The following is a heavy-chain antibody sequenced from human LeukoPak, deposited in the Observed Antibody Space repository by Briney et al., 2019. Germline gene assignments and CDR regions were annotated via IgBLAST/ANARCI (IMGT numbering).Heavy chain of an antibody. V-gene: IGHV4-30-2*01. CDR2: IYHSGST. CDR3: AREVLLWFGEKLGGWFDL. J-gene: IGHJ5*02. D-gene: IGHD3-10*01. Sequence: SETLSLTCAVSGGSISSGGYSWSWIRQPPGKGLEWIGYIYHSGSTYYNPSLKSGVTISVDRSKNQFSLKLSSVTAADTAVYYCAREVLLWFGEKLGGWFDLWGQGTLVTVSS. CDR1: GGSISSGGYS.